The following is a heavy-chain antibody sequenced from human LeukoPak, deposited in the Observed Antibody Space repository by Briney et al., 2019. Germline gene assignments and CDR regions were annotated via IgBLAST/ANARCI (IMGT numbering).Heavy chain of an antibody. CDR2: IGGDGGGGT. CDR3: LKDFGRNLGGPGY. D-gene: IGHD3-10*01. V-gene: IGHV3-23*01. CDR1: GFTFSTYT. Sequence: PGGSLRLSCAASGFTFSTYTMAWVRQAPGGGPAWVSGIGGDGGGGTYYADSVRGRFAISRDHSKSTLYLQMNSLRVEDTAVYYCLKDFGRNLGGPGYWGRGTLVTVSP. J-gene: IGHJ4*02.